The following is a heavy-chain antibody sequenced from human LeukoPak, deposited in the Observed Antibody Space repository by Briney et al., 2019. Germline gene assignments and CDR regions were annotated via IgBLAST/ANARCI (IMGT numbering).Heavy chain of an antibody. V-gene: IGHV3-23*01. CDR3: AGYGSGSYYKPNY. CDR1: GFTFSSYA. D-gene: IGHD3-10*01. CDR2: ISGSGGST. Sequence: PGGSLRLSCAASGFTFSSYAMSWVPQAPGKGLKWVSAISGSGGSTYYADSAKGRFTISRDDSKNTLYLQMNSLRAEDTAVYYCAGYGSGSYYKPNYWGQGTLVTVSS. J-gene: IGHJ4*02.